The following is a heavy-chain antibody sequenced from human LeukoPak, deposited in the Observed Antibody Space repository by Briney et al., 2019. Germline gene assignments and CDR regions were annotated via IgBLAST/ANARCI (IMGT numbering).Heavy chain of an antibody. CDR3: ARDSSGWYVQPIDY. CDR1: GFTFRTYW. J-gene: IGHJ4*02. CDR2: ISSSSSTI. V-gene: IGHV3-48*02. Sequence: GGSLRLSCAASGFTFRTYWMSWVRQAPGKGLEWVSHISSSSSTIYYADSVKGRFTISRDNAKNSLYLQMNSLRDEDTAVYYCARDSSGWYVQPIDYWGQGTLVTVSS. D-gene: IGHD6-19*01.